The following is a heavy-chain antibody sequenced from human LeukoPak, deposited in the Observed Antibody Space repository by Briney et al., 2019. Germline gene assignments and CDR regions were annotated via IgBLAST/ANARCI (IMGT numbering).Heavy chain of an antibody. D-gene: IGHD5-12*01. CDR3: AKDRRDIVATMIETSTAQFDP. V-gene: IGHV3-30*18. CDR2: ISYDGSNK. Sequence: GGSLRLSCAASGFTFSSYGMHWVRQAPGKGLEWVAVISYDGSNKCYADSVKGRFTISRDNSKNTLYLQMNSLRAEDTAVYYCAKDRRDIVATMIETSTAQFDPWGQGTLVTVSS. J-gene: IGHJ5*02. CDR1: GFTFSSYG.